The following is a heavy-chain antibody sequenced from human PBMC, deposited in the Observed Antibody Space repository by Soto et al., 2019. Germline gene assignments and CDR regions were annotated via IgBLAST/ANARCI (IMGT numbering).Heavy chain of an antibody. Sequence: QVQLQESGPGLVKPSETLSLTCTVSGGSISSYYWSWIRQPPGKGLEWIGYIYYSGSTNYNPSLKSRVTISVDTSKNQFSLKLSSVTAADTAVYYCARDLYYDFWSGYYSGGMDVWGQGTTVTVSS. J-gene: IGHJ6*02. V-gene: IGHV4-59*01. D-gene: IGHD3-3*01. CDR2: IYYSGST. CDR3: ARDLYYDFWSGYYSGGMDV. CDR1: GGSISSYY.